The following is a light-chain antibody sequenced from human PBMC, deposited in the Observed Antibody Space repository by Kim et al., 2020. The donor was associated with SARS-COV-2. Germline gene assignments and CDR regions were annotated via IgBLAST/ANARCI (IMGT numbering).Light chain of an antibody. Sequence: NFMLTQPRSVSASPGKTITISCTRSSGSIASNYVQWYQQRPGSAPTTVIYEDDQRPSGVPNRFSGSIDRSSNSASLTISGLQTEDEADYYCQSYDSSNPWVFGGGTKVTVL. CDR3: QSYDSSNPWV. CDR1: SGSIASNY. V-gene: IGLV6-57*03. CDR2: EDD. J-gene: IGLJ3*02.